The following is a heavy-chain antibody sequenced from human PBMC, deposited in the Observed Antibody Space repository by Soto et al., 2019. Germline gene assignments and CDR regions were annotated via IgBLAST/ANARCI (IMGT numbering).Heavy chain of an antibody. CDR3: EKETSIFGGGMDV. J-gene: IGHJ6*04. Sequence: QVQLVQSGAEVKKPGASVKVSCKTSGYTFNSYAMHWVRQAPGQGLEWMGWINVVSGITKYSQKLQGRVTITRDTSTSTAYMELRSLRSEDTAVYYCEKETSIFGGGMDVWCEGTTVTVSS. V-gene: IGHV1-3*01. CDR1: GYTFNSYA. CDR2: INVVSGIT. D-gene: IGHD3-3*01.